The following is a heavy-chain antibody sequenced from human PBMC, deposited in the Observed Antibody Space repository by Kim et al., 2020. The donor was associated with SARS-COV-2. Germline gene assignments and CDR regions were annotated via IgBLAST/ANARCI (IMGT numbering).Heavy chain of an antibody. CDR1: GFTFGDYA. CDR3: TRLYSSSWYYAFDI. Sequence: GGSLRLSCTASGFTFGDYAMSWVRQAPGKGLEWVGFIRSKAYGGTTEYDASVKGRFTISRDDSKSIAYLQMNSLKTEDTAVYYCTRLYSSSWYYAFDIWGQGTRVTVSS. J-gene: IGHJ3*02. D-gene: IGHD6-13*01. V-gene: IGHV3-49*04. CDR2: IRSKAYGGTT.